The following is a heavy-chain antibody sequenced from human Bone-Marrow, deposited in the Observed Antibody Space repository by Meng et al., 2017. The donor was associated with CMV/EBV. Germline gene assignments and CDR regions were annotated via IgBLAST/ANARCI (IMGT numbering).Heavy chain of an antibody. D-gene: IGHD3-22*01. V-gene: IGHV1-2*02. CDR3: ARDHIRGATMKSHDAFDI. CDR2: INPNSGGT. Sequence: ASVKVSCKASGYTFTGYYIHWVRQAPGQGLEWMGWINPNSGGTKYAQKFQGRVTVTRDTSISAAYMELSRLRPDDTAMYYCARDHIRGATMKSHDAFDIWGQGTMVTVSS. J-gene: IGHJ3*02. CDR1: GYTFTGYY.